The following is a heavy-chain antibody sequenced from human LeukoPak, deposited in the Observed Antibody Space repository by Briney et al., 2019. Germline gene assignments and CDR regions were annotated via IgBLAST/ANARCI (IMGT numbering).Heavy chain of an antibody. V-gene: IGHV4-4*07. J-gene: IGHJ5*02. CDR3: ARDADGAAQFDP. Sequence: PSETLSLTCTVSGSSISSYHWTWIRQPAGKGPEWIGRLSASGSTNFNPSLKSRVTISGDKTKKQFSLKLSSVTAADAAVYYCARDADGAAQFDPWGQGILVTVSS. CDR2: LSASGST. CDR1: GSSISSYH. D-gene: IGHD6-13*01.